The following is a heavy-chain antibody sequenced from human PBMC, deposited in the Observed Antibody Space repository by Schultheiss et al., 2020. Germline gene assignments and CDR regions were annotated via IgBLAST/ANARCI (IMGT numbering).Heavy chain of an antibody. Sequence: SGPTLVKPTQTLTLTCNFSGFSLSTSGVGVGWIRQPPGKALEWLARIGWDDNKYYSTSLETRLTISKDTSKNHVVLTMTNMDPVDTATYYCARTDSTGYSHYFDYWGQGTLVTVSA. V-gene: IGHV2-70*11. CDR3: ARTDSTGYSHYFDY. CDR1: GFSLSTSGVG. J-gene: IGHJ4*02. CDR2: IGWDDNK. D-gene: IGHD3-22*01.